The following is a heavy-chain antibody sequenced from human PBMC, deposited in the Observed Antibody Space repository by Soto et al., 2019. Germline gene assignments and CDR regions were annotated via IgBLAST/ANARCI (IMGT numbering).Heavy chain of an antibody. CDR3: ARETKLAAKGYSSSSDWFDP. CDR2: IYYSGST. CDR1: GGSISSGGYY. D-gene: IGHD6-6*01. J-gene: IGHJ5*02. V-gene: IGHV4-31*03. Sequence: SETLSLTCTVSGGSISSGGYYWSWIRQHPGKGLEWIGYIYYSGSTYYNPSLKSRVTISVDTSKNQFSLKLSSVTAADTAVYYCARETKLAAKGYSSSSDWFDPWGQGTLVTVSS.